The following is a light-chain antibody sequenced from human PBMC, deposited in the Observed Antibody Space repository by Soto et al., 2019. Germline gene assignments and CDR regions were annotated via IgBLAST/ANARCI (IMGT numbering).Light chain of an antibody. CDR1: QRVTSRS. Sequence: PGERATLSCRASQRVTSRSLAWFQQKPGQAPRLLIFGASSRTTGIPDRFSGSGSGTDFTLTISRLEPEDFAVYYCQHYGTSPWTFGQGTKVEIK. J-gene: IGKJ1*01. CDR3: QHYGTSPWT. CDR2: GAS. V-gene: IGKV3-20*01.